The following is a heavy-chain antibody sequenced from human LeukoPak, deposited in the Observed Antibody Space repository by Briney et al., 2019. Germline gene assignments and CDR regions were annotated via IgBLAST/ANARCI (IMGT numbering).Heavy chain of an antibody. Sequence: GGSLRLSCAASGFTFSNYGMLWVRQAPGKGLEWVAVVSYDGSDKHYADSVKGRFTISGDNSKNTLYLQVNSLRGGDTAVYYCANRFCTSSGCGVAYWGQGTLVTVSS. D-gene: IGHD2-2*01. J-gene: IGHJ4*02. V-gene: IGHV3-30*18. CDR1: GFTFSNYG. CDR3: ANRFCTSSGCGVAY. CDR2: VSYDGSDK.